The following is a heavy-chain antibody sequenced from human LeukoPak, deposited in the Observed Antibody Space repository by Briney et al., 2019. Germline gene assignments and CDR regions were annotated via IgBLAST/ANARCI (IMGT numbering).Heavy chain of an antibody. V-gene: IGHV1-2*04. J-gene: IGHJ4*02. CDR2: INPNRGGT. Sequence: ASVKVSCKASGYTFTGYYMHWVRQAPGQGLEWMGWINPNRGGTNYAQKFQGWVTMTRDTSISTAYMELSRLRSDDTAVYYCARDSATVTTPYFDYWGQGTLVTVSS. CDR1: GYTFTGYY. D-gene: IGHD4-17*01. CDR3: ARDSATVTTPYFDY.